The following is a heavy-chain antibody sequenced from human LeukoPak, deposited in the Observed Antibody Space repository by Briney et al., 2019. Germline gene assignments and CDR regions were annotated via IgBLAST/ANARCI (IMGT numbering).Heavy chain of an antibody. Sequence: GGSLTLSCAASGFTFSIYWVHWVRQAPGKGLVWVSSINSDGSSTSYADSVKGRFTISRDNAKNTLYLQMNTLRAEDTAVYYCASLDYWGQGTTVTVSS. V-gene: IGHV3-74*01. J-gene: IGHJ4*02. CDR1: GFTFSIYW. CDR2: INSDGSST. CDR3: ASLDY.